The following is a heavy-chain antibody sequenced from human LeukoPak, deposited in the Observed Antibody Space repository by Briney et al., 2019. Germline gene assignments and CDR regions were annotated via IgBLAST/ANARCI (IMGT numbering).Heavy chain of an antibody. V-gene: IGHV1-46*01. Sequence: ASVKVSCKASGYTFTSYYMHWVRQAPAQGLEWMGIINPFRGSTSYAQKFQGRVTMTRDTSTSTVYMELSSLRSEDTAVYYCAREPISRRIAAAGIPHWGQGTLVTVSS. CDR1: GYTFTSYY. CDR2: INPFRGST. D-gene: IGHD6-13*01. J-gene: IGHJ4*02. CDR3: AREPISRRIAAAGIPH.